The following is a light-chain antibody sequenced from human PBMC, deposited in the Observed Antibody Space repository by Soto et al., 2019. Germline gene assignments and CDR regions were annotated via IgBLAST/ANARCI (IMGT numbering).Light chain of an antibody. CDR1: HYVYSN. Sequence: EIVITQSPATLAVAPGERATLSGTASHYVYSNVAWFQQRPGQAPRLLIYRASTRATGTPARFSGSGSGTEFTLTITSLQSEDFALYYCQQYHNLWTFGQGTKVDIK. V-gene: IGKV3-15*01. J-gene: IGKJ1*01. CDR2: RAS. CDR3: QQYHNLWT.